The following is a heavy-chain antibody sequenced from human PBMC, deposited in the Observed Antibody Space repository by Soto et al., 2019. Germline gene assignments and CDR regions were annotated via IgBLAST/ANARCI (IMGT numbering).Heavy chain of an antibody. V-gene: IGHV3-7*01. D-gene: IGHD3-10*01. CDR2: IKQDGSEK. Sequence: GGSLRLSCAASGFTFSSYWMSWVRQAPGKGLEWVANIKQDGSEKYYVDSVKGRFTISRDNAKNSLYLQMNSLRAEDTAVYYCATFASVGPYAFDIWGQGTMVTVSS. CDR1: GFTFSSYW. J-gene: IGHJ3*02. CDR3: ATFASVGPYAFDI.